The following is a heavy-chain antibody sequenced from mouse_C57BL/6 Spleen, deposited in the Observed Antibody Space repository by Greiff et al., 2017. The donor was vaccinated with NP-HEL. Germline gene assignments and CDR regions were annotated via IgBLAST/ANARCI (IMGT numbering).Heavy chain of an antibody. CDR3: ARESYYGSSFDY. J-gene: IGHJ2*01. CDR2: IYPGSGST. V-gene: IGHV1-55*01. CDR1: GYTFTSYW. D-gene: IGHD1-1*01. Sequence: QVQLQQPGAELVKPGASVKMSCKASGYTFTSYWITWVKQRPGQGLEWIGDIYPGSGSTNYNEKFKSKATLTVDTSSSTAYMQLSSLTSEDSAVYYCARESYYGSSFDYWGQGTTLTVSS.